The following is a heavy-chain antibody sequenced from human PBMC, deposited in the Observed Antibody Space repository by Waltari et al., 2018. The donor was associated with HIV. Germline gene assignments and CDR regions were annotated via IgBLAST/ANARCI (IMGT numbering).Heavy chain of an antibody. CDR1: GFTFSSSP. J-gene: IGHJ4*02. Sequence: EVQLLESGGGLVQPGGSLRLSCAASGFTFSSSPMSWVRQAPGKGLEWVAAISGSGGSTHYADSVKGRFTISRDNSKSTLYLQMNSLRAEDTAVYYCAGFLEWSTPLDYFDYWGQGTLVTVSS. CDR2: ISGSGGST. D-gene: IGHD3-3*01. V-gene: IGHV3-23*01. CDR3: AGFLEWSTPLDYFDY.